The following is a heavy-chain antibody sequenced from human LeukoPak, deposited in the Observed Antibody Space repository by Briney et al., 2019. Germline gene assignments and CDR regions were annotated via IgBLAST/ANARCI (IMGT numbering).Heavy chain of an antibody. CDR2: IYTSGST. D-gene: IGHD3-22*01. CDR3: AREPDINYYDSSGPHYGFDI. Sequence: SETLSLTCTVSGGSISSYYWSWIRQPAGKGLEWIGRIYTSGSTNYNPSLKSRVTMSVDTSKNQFSLKLSSVTAADTAVYYCAREPDINYYDSSGPHYGFDIWGQGTMVTVSS. CDR1: GGSISSYY. J-gene: IGHJ3*02. V-gene: IGHV4-4*07.